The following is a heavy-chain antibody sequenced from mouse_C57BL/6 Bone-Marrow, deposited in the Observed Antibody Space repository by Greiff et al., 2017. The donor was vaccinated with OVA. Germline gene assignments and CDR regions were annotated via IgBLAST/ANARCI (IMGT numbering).Heavy chain of an antibody. J-gene: IGHJ3*01. CDR2: IYPGSGST. CDR3: ARGAPMIPSWFAY. D-gene: IGHD2-4*01. V-gene: IGHV1-55*01. CDR1: GYTFTSYW. Sequence: QVQLQQPGAELVKPGASVKMSCKASGYTFTSYWLTWVKQRPGQGLEWIGDIYPGSGSTNYNEKFKSKATLTVDTSSSTAYMQLSSLTSEDSAVYYCARGAPMIPSWFAYWGQGTLVTVSA.